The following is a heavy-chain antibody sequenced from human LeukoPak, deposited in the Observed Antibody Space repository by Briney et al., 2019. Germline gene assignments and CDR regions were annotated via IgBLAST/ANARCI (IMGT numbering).Heavy chain of an antibody. CDR1: GFTFSNAW. CDR2: ISSSSSYI. J-gene: IGHJ4*02. V-gene: IGHV3-21*01. D-gene: IGHD3-22*01. CDR3: ASSAGSGYYNY. Sequence: PGGSLRLSCAASGFTFSNAWMSWVRQAPGKGLEWVSSISSSSSYIYYADSVKGRFTISRDNAKNSLYLQMNSLRAEDTAVYYCASSAGSGYYNYWGQGTLVTVSS.